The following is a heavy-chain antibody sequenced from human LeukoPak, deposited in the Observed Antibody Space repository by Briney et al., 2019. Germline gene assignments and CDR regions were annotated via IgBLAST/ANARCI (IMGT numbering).Heavy chain of an antibody. J-gene: IGHJ4*02. V-gene: IGHV3-23*01. CDR2: ITGVDSTP. Sequence: GGSLRLSCATSGFTFGSYAMTWVRQAPGKGLEWVLGITGVDSTPYYADSVKGRFTISRDNSKNTLYLQMNSLRGEDTAIYYCARGLATAAAYWGQGTLVTVSS. D-gene: IGHD6-13*01. CDR3: ARGLATAAAY. CDR1: GFTFGSYA.